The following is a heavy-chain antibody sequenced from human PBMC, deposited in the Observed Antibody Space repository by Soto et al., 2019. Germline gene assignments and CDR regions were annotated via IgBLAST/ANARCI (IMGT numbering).Heavy chain of an antibody. D-gene: IGHD3-9*01. J-gene: IGHJ4*02. CDR3: ARARYFDWSHGDFDY. V-gene: IGHV1-18*01. CDR1: GYTFTSYG. Sequence: QVQLVQSGAEVKKPGASVKVSCKASGYTFTSYGISWVRQAPGQGLEWMGWISAYNGNTSYAQKLQGRVTMTTDTSTSTAYMELRSLRSDDTAVYYCARARYFDWSHGDFDYWGQGTLVTVSS. CDR2: ISAYNGNT.